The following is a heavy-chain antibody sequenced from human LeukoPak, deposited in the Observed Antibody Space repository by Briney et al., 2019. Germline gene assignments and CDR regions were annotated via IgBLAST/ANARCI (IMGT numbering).Heavy chain of an antibody. CDR2: IKQDGSEK. Sequence: GGSLRLSCAASGFTFSSYWMSWVRQAPGKGLEWVANIKQDGSEKYYVDSVKGRFTISRDDAKNSLYLQMNSLRAEDTAVYYCARERVGATLFLGDAFDIWGQGTMVTVSS. J-gene: IGHJ3*02. D-gene: IGHD1-26*01. V-gene: IGHV3-7*01. CDR3: ARERVGATLFLGDAFDI. CDR1: GFTFSSYW.